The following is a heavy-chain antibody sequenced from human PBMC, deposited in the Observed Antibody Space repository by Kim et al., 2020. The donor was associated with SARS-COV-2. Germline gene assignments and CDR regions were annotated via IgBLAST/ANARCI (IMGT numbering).Heavy chain of an antibody. Sequence: GGSLRLSCAASGFTFSSYSMNWVRQAPGKGLEWVSSISSSSSYIYYADSVKGRFTISRDNAKNSLYLQMNSLRAEDTAVYYCARDLWAHLDVPVGYWGQGTLVTVSS. CDR2: ISSSSSYI. CDR3: ARDLWAHLDVPVGY. J-gene: IGHJ4*02. D-gene: IGHD3-16*01. CDR1: GFTFSSYS. V-gene: IGHV3-21*01.